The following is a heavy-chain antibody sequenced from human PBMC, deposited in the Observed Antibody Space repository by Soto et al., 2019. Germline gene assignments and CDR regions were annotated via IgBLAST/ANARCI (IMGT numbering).Heavy chain of an antibody. D-gene: IGHD3-22*01. Sequence: PSETLSLTCSVSGGSISSYHWSWIRQPPGKGLEWIGYIYYSGSTNYNPSLKSRVTISVDTSKNQFSLKLNSVTAADTAVYYCGRGYHYDSSGYYALGYWGQGTLVTVSS. CDR1: GGSISSYH. V-gene: IGHV4-59*01. J-gene: IGHJ4*02. CDR3: GRGYHYDSSGYYALGY. CDR2: IYYSGST.